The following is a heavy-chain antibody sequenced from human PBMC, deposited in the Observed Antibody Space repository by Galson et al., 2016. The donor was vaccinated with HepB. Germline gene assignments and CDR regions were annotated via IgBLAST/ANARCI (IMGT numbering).Heavy chain of an antibody. J-gene: IGHJ4*02. Sequence: GRGETFFYADSVKGRFTISRDNSKDAVFLQMNSLRAEDTAVYYCAKGRNYYDNSGYFADWGQGTLVTVSS. D-gene: IGHD3-22*01. CDR3: AKGRNYYDNSGYFAD. V-gene: IGHV3-23*01. CDR2: GRGETF.